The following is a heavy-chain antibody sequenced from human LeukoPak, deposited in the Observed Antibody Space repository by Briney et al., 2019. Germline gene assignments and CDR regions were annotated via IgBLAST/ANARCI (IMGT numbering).Heavy chain of an antibody. CDR3: ARVPSRAKVFDI. CDR2: IYYSGST. V-gene: IGHV4-39*07. CDR1: GDSIISSSYY. Sequence: SETLSLTCTVSGDSIISSSYYWGWIRQPPGKGLEWIGSIYYSGSTYYNPSLKSRVTISVDTSKNQFSLKLSSVTAADTAVYYCARVPSRAKVFDIWGQGTMVTVSS. J-gene: IGHJ3*02.